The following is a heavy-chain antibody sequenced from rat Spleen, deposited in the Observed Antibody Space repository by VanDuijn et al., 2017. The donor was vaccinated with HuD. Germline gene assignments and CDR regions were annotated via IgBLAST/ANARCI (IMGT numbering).Heavy chain of an antibody. D-gene: IGHD1-2*01. CDR1: GFTFSDYY. V-gene: IGHV5-29*01. Sequence: EVQLVESDGGLVQPGRSLKLSCAASGFTFSDYYMAWVRQAPTKGLEWVATISYDGSNTNYRDSVKGRFTISRDNANNIQYLQMDSLRSEDTATYYCASSYSSYVFDYWGQGVMVTVSS. J-gene: IGHJ2*01. CDR3: ASSYSSYVFDY. CDR2: ISYDGSNT.